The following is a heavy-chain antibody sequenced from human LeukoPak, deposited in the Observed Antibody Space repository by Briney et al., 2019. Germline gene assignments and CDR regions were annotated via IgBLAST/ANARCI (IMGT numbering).Heavy chain of an antibody. V-gene: IGHV4-59*01. CDR3: ARGPGGGSYSDAFDI. D-gene: IGHD1-26*01. CDR1: GDSMSSYY. Sequence: PSETLSLTCTVSGDSMSSYYWSWIRKPPGKGLEWIAYIFYSGSTSYNPSLKSRVAISMNTSRNQFSLKLSSVTAADTAVYYCARGPGGGSYSDAFDIWGQGTMVTVSS. CDR2: IFYSGST. J-gene: IGHJ3*02.